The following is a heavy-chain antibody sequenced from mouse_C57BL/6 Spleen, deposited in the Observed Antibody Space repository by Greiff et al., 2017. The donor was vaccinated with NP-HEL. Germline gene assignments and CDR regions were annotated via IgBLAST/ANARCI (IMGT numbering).Heavy chain of an antibody. D-gene: IGHD2-4*01. J-gene: IGHJ4*01. CDR1: GYSITSGYY. V-gene: IGHV3-6*01. CDR2: ISYDGSN. Sequence: VQLKESGPGLVKPSQSLSLTCSVTGYSITSGYYWNWIRQFPGNKLEWMGYISYDGSNNYNPSLKNRISITRDTSKNQFFLKLNSVTTEDTATYYCARGRLRRDYYAMDYWGQGTSVTVSS. CDR3: ARGRLRRDYYAMDY.